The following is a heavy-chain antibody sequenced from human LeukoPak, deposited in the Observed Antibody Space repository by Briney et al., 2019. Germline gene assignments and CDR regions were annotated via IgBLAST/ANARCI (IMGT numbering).Heavy chain of an antibody. CDR2: ISSSSSYT. J-gene: IGHJ4*02. CDR3: ARTLGSSLFDY. Sequence: PGGSLRPSCAASGFTFSDYYMSWIRQAPGKGLEWVSYISSSSSYTNYADSVKGRFTISRDNAKNSLYLQMNSLRAEDTAVYYCARTLGSSLFDYWGQGTLVTVSS. V-gene: IGHV3-11*06. CDR1: GFTFSDYY. D-gene: IGHD6-6*01.